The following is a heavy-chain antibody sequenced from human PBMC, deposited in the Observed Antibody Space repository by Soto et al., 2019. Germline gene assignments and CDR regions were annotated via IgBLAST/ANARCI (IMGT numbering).Heavy chain of an antibody. Sequence: GESLTISCTCSGYSFTRYWISWVRQMPGKGLEWMGRIDPSDSYTNYSPSFQGHVTISADKSISTAYLQWSSLKASDTAMYYCASLRFLEWPDAFDIWGQGTMVTVSS. CDR1: GYSFTRYW. V-gene: IGHV5-10-1*01. J-gene: IGHJ3*02. D-gene: IGHD3-3*01. CDR2: IDPSDSYT. CDR3: ASLRFLEWPDAFDI.